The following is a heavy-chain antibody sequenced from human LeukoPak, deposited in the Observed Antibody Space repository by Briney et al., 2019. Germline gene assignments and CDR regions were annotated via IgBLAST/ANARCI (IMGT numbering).Heavy chain of an antibody. CDR2: ISTSTGDT. CDR3: ARSHNVYFDY. CDR1: GYIFTTYN. Sequence: GASVKVSCKPSGYIFTTYNLHWVRQAPGQGLEWMGWISTSTGDTDYARNLRGRVTMSTDASTGTAYMELRRLRSDDTAVYYCARSHNVYFDYWGQETLLTV. V-gene: IGHV1-18*04. J-gene: IGHJ4*02. D-gene: IGHD5-24*01.